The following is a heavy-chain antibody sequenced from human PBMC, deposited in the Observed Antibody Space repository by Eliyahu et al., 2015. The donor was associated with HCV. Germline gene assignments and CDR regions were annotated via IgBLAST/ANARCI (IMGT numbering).Heavy chain of an antibody. Sequence: QVQLQQWGAGLLKPSETLSLTCAVYGGSFSGSYWAWIRQPPGKGLEWIGEINHSGSTNYNPSLKSRVTISVDTSKNQFSLKLSSVTAADTAVYYCANNRRLRHSYYYGMDVWGQGTTVTVSS. J-gene: IGHJ6*02. CDR1: GGSFSGSY. D-gene: IGHD3-16*01. V-gene: IGHV4-34*01. CDR3: ANNRRLRHSYYYGMDV. CDR2: INHSGST.